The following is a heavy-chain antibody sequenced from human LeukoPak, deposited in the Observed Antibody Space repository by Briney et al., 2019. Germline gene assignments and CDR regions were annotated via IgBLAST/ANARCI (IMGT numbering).Heavy chain of an antibody. CDR3: AKEPYSGSQLLDY. D-gene: IGHD1-26*01. J-gene: IGHJ4*02. CDR1: GFTFSSHA. CDR2: VSDSGGSR. Sequence: GGSLRLSCAASGFTFSSHAMSWVRQAPGKGLEWVSGVSDSGGSRYYADSVKGRFTISSDNSKNTLYLQMNSLTAEDTAVYYCAKEPYSGSQLLDYWGQGTLVTVSS. V-gene: IGHV3-23*01.